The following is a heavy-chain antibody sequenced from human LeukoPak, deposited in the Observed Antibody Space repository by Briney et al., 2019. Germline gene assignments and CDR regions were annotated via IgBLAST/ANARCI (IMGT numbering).Heavy chain of an antibody. V-gene: IGHV3-23*01. J-gene: IGHJ4*02. CDR2: ISGRDDST. CDR3: AKWGDYDVLTGYYDSDY. Sequence: PGASLRLSCAASGFSFSNYAMSWVRQVPGKGLEWVSAISGRDDSTYYADSVKGRFTISRDTSKNTLYLQMNSLRAEDTAVYYCAKWGDYDVLTGYYDSDYWGQGTLVTVCS. CDR1: GFSFSNYA. D-gene: IGHD3-9*01.